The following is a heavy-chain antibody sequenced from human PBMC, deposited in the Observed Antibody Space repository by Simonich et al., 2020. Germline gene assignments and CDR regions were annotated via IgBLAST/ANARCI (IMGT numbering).Heavy chain of an antibody. CDR3: ARDGLGTAYYYYMDV. CDR1: GFTFSSYW. J-gene: IGHJ6*03. D-gene: IGHD7-27*01. V-gene: IGHV3-7*01. Sequence: EVQLVESGGGLVQPGGSLSLSCAASGFTFSSYWMRGVRQDPGRGLEWVANIKQDESEKNFVDCVKGRFTISRDNAKNSLYLQMNSLRAEDTAVYYCARDGLGTAYYYYMDVWGKGTTVTVSS. CDR2: IKQDESEK.